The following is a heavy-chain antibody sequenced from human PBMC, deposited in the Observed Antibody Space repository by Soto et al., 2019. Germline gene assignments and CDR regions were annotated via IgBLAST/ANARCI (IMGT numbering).Heavy chain of an antibody. CDR1: GGSFSGYY. V-gene: IGHV4-34*01. Sequence: SETLSFTCAVYGGSFSGYYWSWIRQPPGKGLEWIGEINHSGSTNYNPSLKSRVTISVDTSKNQFSLKLSSVTAADTAVYYCARTPGGGSGSYYNDYWGRGTLVTVSS. J-gene: IGHJ4*02. CDR3: ARTPGGGSGSYYNDY. D-gene: IGHD3-10*01. CDR2: INHSGST.